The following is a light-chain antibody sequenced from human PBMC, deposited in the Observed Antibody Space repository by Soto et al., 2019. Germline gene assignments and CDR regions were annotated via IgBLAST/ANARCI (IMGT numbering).Light chain of an antibody. CDR1: SSNIGSNT. CDR2: NDN. V-gene: IGLV1-44*01. J-gene: IGLJ2*01. Sequence: QSVLTQPPSASGTPGQRVTISCSGSSSNIGSNTVNWYQQLPGTAPKLLIYNDNQRPSGVPDRFSGSKSGTSASLAICGLQSEDEADYYCAAWDDSLNGVLFGGGTKLTVL. CDR3: AAWDDSLNGVL.